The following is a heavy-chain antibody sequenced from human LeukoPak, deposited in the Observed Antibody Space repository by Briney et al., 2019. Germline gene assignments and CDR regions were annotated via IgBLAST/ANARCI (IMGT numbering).Heavy chain of an antibody. CDR2: IKKDVDEK. CDR3: GRGRGGVNGASDI. Sequence: GGCLRLSCAHSGYSFSSHWACCIRDEPRKGGESGANIKKDVDEKYYVDSVKGRFTISRDNAKNSLDLQMNSLRVEDTAVYYCGRGRGGVNGASDIWGQGTMVTVSS. J-gene: IGHJ3*02. D-gene: IGHD2-8*02. CDR1: GYSFSSHW. V-gene: IGHV3-7*01.